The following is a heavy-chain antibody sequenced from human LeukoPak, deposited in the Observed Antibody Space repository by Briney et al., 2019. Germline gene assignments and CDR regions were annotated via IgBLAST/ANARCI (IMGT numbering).Heavy chain of an antibody. CDR3: ARGSPPYDYVWGSYRYYFDY. D-gene: IGHD3-16*02. Sequence: KASETLSLTCAVYGGSFSGYYWSWIRQPPGKGLEWIGEINHSGSTNYNPSLKSRVTISVDTSKNQFSLKLSSVTAADTAVYYCARGSPPYDYVWGSYRYYFDYWGQGTLVTDSS. CDR1: GGSFSGYY. J-gene: IGHJ4*02. CDR2: INHSGST. V-gene: IGHV4-34*01.